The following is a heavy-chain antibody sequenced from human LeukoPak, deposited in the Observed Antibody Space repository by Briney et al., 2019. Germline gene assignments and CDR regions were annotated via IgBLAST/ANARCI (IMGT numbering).Heavy chain of an antibody. CDR3: ATAIRYYYDSSGLFPGFGY. D-gene: IGHD3-22*01. V-gene: IGHV1-24*01. CDR2: FDPEDGET. CDR1: GYTLTELS. Sequence: ASVKVSCKASGYTLTELSMHWVRQAPGKGLEWMGGFDPEDGETIYAQKFQGRVTMTEDTSTDTAYMELSSLRSEDTAVYYCATAIRYYYDSSGLFPGFGYWGQGTLVTVSS. J-gene: IGHJ4*02.